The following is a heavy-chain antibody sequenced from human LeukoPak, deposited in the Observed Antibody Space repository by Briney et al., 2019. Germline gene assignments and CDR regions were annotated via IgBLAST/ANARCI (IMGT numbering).Heavy chain of an antibody. V-gene: IGHV3-21*04. CDR1: GFTSSSYS. J-gene: IGHJ4*02. Sequence: GGSLRLSCAASGFTSSSYSMNWVRQAPGKGLEWVSSISSSSSYIYYADSVKGRFTISRDNAKNSLYLQMNSLRAEDTAVYYCAKAPSSGRQYPFDYWGQGTLVTVSS. CDR3: AKAPSSGRQYPFDY. CDR2: ISSSSSYI. D-gene: IGHD6-19*01.